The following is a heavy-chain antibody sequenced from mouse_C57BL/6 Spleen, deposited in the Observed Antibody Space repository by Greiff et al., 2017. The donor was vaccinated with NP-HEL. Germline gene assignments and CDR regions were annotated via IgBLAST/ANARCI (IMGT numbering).Heavy chain of an antibody. CDR1: GYSITSDY. J-gene: IGHJ4*01. D-gene: IGHD2-4*01. CDR3: ARLRDYDVIDYYAMDY. CDR2: ISYSGST. V-gene: IGHV3-8*01. Sequence: EVKLMESGPGLAKPSQTLSLTCSVTGYSITSDYWNWIRKFPGNKLEYMGYISYSGSTYYNPSLKSRISITRDTSKNQYYLQLNSVTTEDTATYYCARLRDYDVIDYYAMDYWGQGTSVTVSS.